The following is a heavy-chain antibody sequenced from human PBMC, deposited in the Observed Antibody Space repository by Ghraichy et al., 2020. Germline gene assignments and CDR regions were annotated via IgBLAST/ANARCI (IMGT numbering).Heavy chain of an antibody. J-gene: IGHJ6*02. CDR3: ARGPGGSSGYYYVTYYYYGMDV. CDR1: GGSFSGYY. Sequence: SETLSLTCAVYGGSFSGYYWSWIRQPPGKGLEWIGEINHSGSTNYNPSLKSRVTISVDTSKNQFSLKLSSVTAADTAVYYCARGPGGSSGYYYVTYYYYGMDVWGQGTTVTVSS. CDR2: INHSGST. V-gene: IGHV4-34*01. D-gene: IGHD3-22*01.